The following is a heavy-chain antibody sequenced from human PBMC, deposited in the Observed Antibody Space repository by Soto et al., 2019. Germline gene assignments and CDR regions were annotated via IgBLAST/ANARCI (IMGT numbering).Heavy chain of an antibody. D-gene: IGHD6-13*01. CDR1: GFTFSSYG. V-gene: IGHV3-33*06. J-gene: IGHJ4*02. Sequence: QVQLVESGGGVVQPGTSLRLSCATSGFTFSSYGMYWVRQAPGKGLEWVAVLWYEGANEYYADYVKGRFTNARDNSKNDLYKQMNSLRAEDTAIYYWAKDVSDSWSYDFDFWGQGTLVTVSS. CDR3: AKDVSDSWSYDFDF. CDR2: LWYEGANE.